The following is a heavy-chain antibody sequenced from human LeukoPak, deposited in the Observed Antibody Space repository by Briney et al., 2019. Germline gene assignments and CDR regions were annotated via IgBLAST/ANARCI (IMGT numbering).Heavy chain of an antibody. Sequence: PGGSLRLSCAASGFTFSSYSMNWVRQAPGKGLEWVSSISSSSSYIYYADSVKGRFTISRDNAKNSLYLQMNSLRAEDTGVYYCARGHIRIAVAGTYWGQGTLVTVSS. CDR3: ARGHIRIAVAGTY. J-gene: IGHJ4*02. CDR2: ISSSSSYI. V-gene: IGHV3-21*01. CDR1: GFTFSSYS. D-gene: IGHD6-19*01.